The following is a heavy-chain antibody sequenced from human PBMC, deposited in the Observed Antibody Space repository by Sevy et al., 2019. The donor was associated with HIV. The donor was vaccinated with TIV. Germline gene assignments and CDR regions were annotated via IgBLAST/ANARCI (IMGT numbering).Heavy chain of an antibody. CDR1: GGSITSNNYY. CDR3: ASQPGYRSTYHGFSLSRTFDS. V-gene: IGHV4-39*01. J-gene: IGHJ4*02. CDR2: IYHSGNT. Sequence: SETLSLTCSVSGGSITSNNYYWGWIRQPPGKGLEWIGSIYHSGNTYYNPSLKSRVTVSVDTSRSHFSLKVTSVAASDTAVYFCASQPGYRSTYHGFSLSRTFDSWGPGTLVTVSS. D-gene: IGHD6-19*01.